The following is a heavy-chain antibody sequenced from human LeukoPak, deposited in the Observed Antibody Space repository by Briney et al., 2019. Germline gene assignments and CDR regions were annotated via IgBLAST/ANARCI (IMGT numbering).Heavy chain of an antibody. Sequence: VASVKVSCKASGYTFTGYYMHWVRQAPGQGLEWMGWINPNSGGTNYAQKFQGRVTMTRDTSISTAYMELSRLRSDDTAVYYCARGYDSSGYGAFDIWGQGTMVTVSS. CDR1: GYTFTGYY. CDR2: INPNSGGT. J-gene: IGHJ3*02. D-gene: IGHD3-22*01. CDR3: ARGYDSSGYGAFDI. V-gene: IGHV1-2*02.